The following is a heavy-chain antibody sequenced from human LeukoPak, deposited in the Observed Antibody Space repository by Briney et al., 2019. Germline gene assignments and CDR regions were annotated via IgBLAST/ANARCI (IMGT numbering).Heavy chain of an antibody. D-gene: IGHD2-2*01. J-gene: IGHJ4*02. CDR2: INPKNGDT. Sequence: GASVKVSCKASGYTFTTYWLHWLRQAPGQRLEWMGWINPKNGDTNYAQKFQGRVTMTRDTSISTAYMELSRLRSDDTAVYYCARADQYCSSTSCPTDYWGQGTLVTVSS. V-gene: IGHV1-2*02. CDR1: GYTFTTYW. CDR3: ARADQYCSSTSCPTDY.